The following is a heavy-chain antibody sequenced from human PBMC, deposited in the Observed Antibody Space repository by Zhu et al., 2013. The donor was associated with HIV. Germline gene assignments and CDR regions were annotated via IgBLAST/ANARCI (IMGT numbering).Heavy chain of an antibody. CDR2: MNPNTGNT. Sequence: QVQLVQSGAEVKKPGASVKVSCKASGYTFTGYYMHWVRQATGQGLEWMGWMNPNTGNTGYAQRFQGRVTMTRNTSINTVYMELSSLRSEDTALYYCARGAGYSNSVGDLDYWGQGTLVTVSS. V-gene: IGHV1-8*02. CDR3: ARGAGYSNSVGDLDY. J-gene: IGHJ4*02. CDR1: GYTFTGYY. D-gene: IGHD4-4*01.